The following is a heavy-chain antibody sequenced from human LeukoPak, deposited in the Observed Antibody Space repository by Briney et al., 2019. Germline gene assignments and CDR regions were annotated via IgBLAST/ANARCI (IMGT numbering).Heavy chain of an antibody. V-gene: IGHV1-18*01. D-gene: IGHD3-10*01. CDR1: GYTFTSYG. J-gene: IGHJ6*02. Sequence: ASVKVSCKASGYTFTSYGISWVRQAPGQGLEWMGWISAYNGNTNYAQKLQGRVTMTTDTSTSTAYMELRSLRSDDTAVYYCARWLLFGEYYYYGMDVWGQGTTVTVSS. CDR2: ISAYNGNT. CDR3: ARWLLFGEYYYYGMDV.